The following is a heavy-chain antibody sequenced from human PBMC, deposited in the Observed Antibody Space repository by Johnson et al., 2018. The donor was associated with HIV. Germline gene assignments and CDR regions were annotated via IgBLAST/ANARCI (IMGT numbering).Heavy chain of an antibody. D-gene: IGHD1-26*01. V-gene: IGHV3-30-3*01. CDR1: GFTFSSYA. Sequence: QVQLVESGGGVVRPGGSLRLSCAASGFTFSSYAMHWVRQAPGKGLEWVAVISYDGSNKYYADSVKGRFTISRDNSKNTLYLQMNSLRAEDTAVYYCARDRVWGGVWDNSFDIWGQGTMVTVSS. J-gene: IGHJ3*02. CDR3: ARDRVWGGVWDNSFDI. CDR2: ISYDGSNK.